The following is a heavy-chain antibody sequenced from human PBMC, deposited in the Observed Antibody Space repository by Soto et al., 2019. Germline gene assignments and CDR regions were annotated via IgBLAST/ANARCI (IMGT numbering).Heavy chain of an antibody. CDR2: IYYSGST. CDR1: GGSISSSSYY. CDR3: ARHVEDTAMVTNDY. J-gene: IGHJ4*02. D-gene: IGHD5-18*01. Sequence: ETLSLTCTVSGGSISSSSYYWGWIRQPPGKGLEWIGGIYYSGSTYYNPSLKSRVTISVDTSKNQFSLKLSSVTAADTAVYYCARHVEDTAMVTNDYWGQGTLVTVSS. V-gene: IGHV4-39*01.